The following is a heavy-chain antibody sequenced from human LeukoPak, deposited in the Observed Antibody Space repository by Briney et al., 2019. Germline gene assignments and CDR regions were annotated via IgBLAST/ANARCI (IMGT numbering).Heavy chain of an antibody. CDR3: ARPRPHDYYFDL. CDR2: INWSGVNT. J-gene: IGHJ4*02. D-gene: IGHD1-1*01. CDR1: GFTFDDYG. Sequence: RGSLRLSCAASGFTFDDYGMSWVGQAPGKGLEWVSGINWSGVNTGYADSVKGRFTISRDNAKSSLYLQMNNLRVEDTALYYCARPRPHDYYFDLWGQGTLVTVSS. V-gene: IGHV3-20*04.